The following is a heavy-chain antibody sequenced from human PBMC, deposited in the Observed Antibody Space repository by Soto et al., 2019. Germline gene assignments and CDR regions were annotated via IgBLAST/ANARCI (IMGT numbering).Heavy chain of an antibody. V-gene: IGHV3-30*18. D-gene: IGHD6-6*01. CDR2: TSYDGSNK. CDR3: AKARAFVRGGQGGDFDY. J-gene: IGHJ4*02. CDR1: GFTFRNYG. Sequence: QVQLVESGGGVVQPGRSLRLSCEASGFTFRNYGMHWVRQAPGKGLEWVAFTSYDGSNKYSADSVKGRFTISRDNSKDTLYLQMKRLTAEDTAVYYCAKARAFVRGGQGGDFDYWGQGTLVTVSS.